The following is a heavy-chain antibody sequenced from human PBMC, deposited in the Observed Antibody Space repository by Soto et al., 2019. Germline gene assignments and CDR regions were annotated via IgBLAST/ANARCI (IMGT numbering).Heavy chain of an antibody. D-gene: IGHD6-19*01. J-gene: IGHJ5*02. CDR3: AKDRYSSGLFDH. CDR2: ISGSGGST. Sequence: XGSLKLSCAASGFTFSSYAMSWVRQAPGKGLEWVSAISGSGGSTYYADSVKGRFTISRDNSKNTLYLQMNSLRAEDTAVYYCAKDRYSSGLFDHWGQGTLVTVSS. CDR1: GFTFSSYA. V-gene: IGHV3-23*01.